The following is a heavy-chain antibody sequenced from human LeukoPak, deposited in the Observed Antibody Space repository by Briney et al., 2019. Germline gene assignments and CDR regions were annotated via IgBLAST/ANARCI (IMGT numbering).Heavy chain of an antibody. CDR3: ATDRGMYQLLYYGMDV. CDR1: GYTLTELS. D-gene: IGHD2-2*01. CDR2: FDPEDGET. J-gene: IGHJ6*02. V-gene: IGHV1-24*01. Sequence: GASVKVSCTVSGYTLTELSMHWVRQAPGKGLEWMGGFDPEDGETIYAQKFQGRVTMTEDTSTDTAYMELSSLRSEDTAVYYCATDRGMYQLLYYGMDVWGQGTTVTVSS.